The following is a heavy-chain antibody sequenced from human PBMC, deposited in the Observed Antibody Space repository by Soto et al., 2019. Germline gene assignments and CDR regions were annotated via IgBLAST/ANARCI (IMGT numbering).Heavy chain of an antibody. CDR3: ARQGRQGYSTTFFQDYFDF. CDR1: GGSVSSSTFS. J-gene: IGHJ4*02. V-gene: IGHV4-39*01. D-gene: IGHD5-12*01. CDR2: IYSSGST. Sequence: SETLSLTCTVSGGSVSSSTFSWGWIRQPPGEGLEWIATIYSSGSTYYNPFLKSRVTISVDTSKNQFSLKLTSVTAADTAFYYCARQGRQGYSTTFFQDYFDFWGQGTLVTVS.